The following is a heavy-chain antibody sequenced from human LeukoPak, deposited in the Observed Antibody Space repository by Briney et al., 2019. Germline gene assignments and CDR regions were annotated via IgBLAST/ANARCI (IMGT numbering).Heavy chain of an antibody. CDR1: GFTFSSNFA. CDR2: ISSASSTI. Sequence: GRSLRLSCAASGFTFSSNFAMNWVRQAPGKGLEWVSYISSASSTIYYADSVKGRFTISRDNAKNSLYLQMNSLRADDTAVYYCARATPYGQEFDYWGQGTLVTASS. D-gene: IGHD4-17*01. J-gene: IGHJ4*02. CDR3: ARATPYGQEFDY. V-gene: IGHV3-48*01.